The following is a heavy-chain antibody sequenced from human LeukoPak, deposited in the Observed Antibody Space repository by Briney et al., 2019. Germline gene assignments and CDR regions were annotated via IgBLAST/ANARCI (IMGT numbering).Heavy chain of an antibody. CDR2: IYTSGST. J-gene: IGHJ5*02. Sequence: PSETLSLTCTVSGGSISSGSYYWSWIRQPAGKGLEWIGRIYTSGSTNYNPSLKSRVTISVDTSKNQFSLKLSSVTAADTAVYYCARHCSSTSCYAGIWFDPWGQGTLVTVSS. CDR3: ARHCSSTSCYAGIWFDP. CDR1: GGSISSGSYY. V-gene: IGHV4-61*02. D-gene: IGHD2-2*01.